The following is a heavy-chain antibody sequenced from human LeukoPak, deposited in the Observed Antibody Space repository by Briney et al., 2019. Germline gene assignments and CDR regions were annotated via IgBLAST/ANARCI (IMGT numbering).Heavy chain of an antibody. J-gene: IGHJ3*02. Sequence: GGSLRLSCAASGFTFSGSAMHWVRQASGKGLEWVGRIRSKANSYATAYAASVKGRFTISRDDSKNTAYLQMNSLKTEDTAVYYCTRPLIAAAGNDAFDIWGQGTMVTVSS. V-gene: IGHV3-73*01. CDR3: TRPLIAAAGNDAFDI. CDR2: IRSKANSYAT. CDR1: GFTFSGSA. D-gene: IGHD6-13*01.